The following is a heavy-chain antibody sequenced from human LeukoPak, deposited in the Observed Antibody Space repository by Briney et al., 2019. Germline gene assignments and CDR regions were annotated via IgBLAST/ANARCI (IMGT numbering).Heavy chain of an antibody. CDR2: IKQDGSEK. Sequence: GGSLRLSCAASGFTFSSYWMSWVRQAPGKGLEWVANIKQDGSEKYYVDSVKGRFTISRDNAKNSLYLQMNSLRAEDTAVYYCARFDAPQCSSTRCYGDYYYYYGMDVWGPGTTVTVSS. CDR1: GFTFSSYW. J-gene: IGHJ6*01. V-gene: IGHV3-7*01. CDR3: ARFDAPQCSSTRCYGDYYYYYGMDV. D-gene: IGHD2-2*01.